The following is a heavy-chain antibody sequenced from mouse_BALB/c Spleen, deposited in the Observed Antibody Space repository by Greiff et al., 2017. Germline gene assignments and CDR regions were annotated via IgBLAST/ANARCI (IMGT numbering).Heavy chain of an antibody. V-gene: IGHV2-6-6*01. Sequence: VKVVESGPGLVAPSQSLSITCTVSGFSLTNSGVHWVRQSPGKGLEWLGVIWGDGSTNYNSAFKSRLSISKDNSKSQVFLKMNSLQTDDTARYYCAKVYYDYDAALAWFAYWGQGTLVTVSA. CDR1: GFSLTNSG. D-gene: IGHD2-4*01. CDR3: AKVYYDYDAALAWFAY. CDR2: IWGDGST. J-gene: IGHJ3*01.